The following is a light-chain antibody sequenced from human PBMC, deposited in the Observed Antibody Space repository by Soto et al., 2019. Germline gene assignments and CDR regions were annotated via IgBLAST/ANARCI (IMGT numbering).Light chain of an antibody. J-gene: IGKJ3*01. CDR2: GAS. V-gene: IGKV3D-15*01. Sequence: EIVMTQFPATLSVSPGERATLSCRASQSVSSNLAWYQQKPGQAPRLLIYGASTRATGIPARFSGSGSGTEFTLTISSLQSEDFAVYYCQQYNNWPRTFGPGTKVDI. CDR3: QQYNNWPRT. CDR1: QSVSSN.